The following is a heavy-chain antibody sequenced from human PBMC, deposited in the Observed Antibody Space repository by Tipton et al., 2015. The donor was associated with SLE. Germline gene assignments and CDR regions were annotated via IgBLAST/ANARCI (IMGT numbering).Heavy chain of an antibody. V-gene: IGHV4-34*01. Sequence: QLVQSGAEVKPSETLSLTCTVSGGSISSCYWSWIRQPPGKGLEWIGEINHSGSTNYNPSLKSRVTISVDTSKNQFSLKLSSVTAADTAVYYCARGGGGFLEWLIDYWGQGTLVTVSS. J-gene: IGHJ4*02. CDR2: INHSGST. CDR3: ARGGGGFLEWLIDY. CDR1: GGSISSCY. D-gene: IGHD3-3*01.